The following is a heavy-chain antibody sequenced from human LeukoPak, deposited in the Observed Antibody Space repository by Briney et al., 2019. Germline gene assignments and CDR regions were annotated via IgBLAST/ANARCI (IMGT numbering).Heavy chain of an antibody. J-gene: IGHJ4*02. V-gene: IGHV3-7*01. CDR2: IKQDGSEK. CDR3: AQTMVGWFHYFDY. D-gene: IGHD4/OR15-4a*01. Sequence: GGSLRLSCAASEFTFRSYWMSWVRQAPGKGLEWVANIKQDGSEKYYVDSVKGRFTISRDNAKNSLYLQMNSLRAEDTAVYYRAQTMVGWFHYFDYWGQGTLVTVSS. CDR1: EFTFRSYW.